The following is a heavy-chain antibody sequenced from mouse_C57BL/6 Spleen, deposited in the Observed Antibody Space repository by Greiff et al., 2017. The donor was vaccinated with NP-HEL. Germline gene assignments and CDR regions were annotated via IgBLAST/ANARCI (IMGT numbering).Heavy chain of an antibody. CDR2: ILPGSGST. V-gene: IGHV1-9*01. CDR3: ARVSIYYYGSSYPYYFDY. J-gene: IGHJ2*01. D-gene: IGHD1-1*01. CDR1: GYTFTGYW. Sequence: VQLQQSGAELMKPGASVKLSCKATGYTFTGYWIEWVKQRPGHGLEWIGEILPGSGSTNYNEKFKGKATFTADTSSNTAYMQLSSLTTEDSAIYYCARVSIYYYGSSYPYYFDYWGQGTTLTVSS.